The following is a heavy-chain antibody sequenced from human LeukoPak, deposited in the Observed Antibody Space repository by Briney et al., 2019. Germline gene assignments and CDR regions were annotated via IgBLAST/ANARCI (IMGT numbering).Heavy chain of an antibody. V-gene: IGHV4-34*01. J-gene: IGHJ4*02. Sequence: SETLSLTRAVYGGSFSGYYWSWIRQPPGKGLEWIGEINHSGSTNYNPSLKSRVTISVDTSKNQFSLKLSSVTAADTAVYYCARDRYYYDSSGYYSFDYWGQGTLVTVSS. D-gene: IGHD3-22*01. CDR1: GGSFSGYY. CDR3: ARDRYYYDSSGYYSFDY. CDR2: INHSGST.